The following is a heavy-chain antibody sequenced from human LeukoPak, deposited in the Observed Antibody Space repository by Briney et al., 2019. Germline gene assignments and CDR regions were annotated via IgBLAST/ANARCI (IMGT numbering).Heavy chain of an antibody. V-gene: IGHV3-11*04. D-gene: IGHD1-20*01. J-gene: IGHJ5*02. CDR2: ISSSGSTI. CDR1: GFTFSDYY. Sequence: PGESLSLSCAVSGFTFSDYYMSWIRHPPRNGLEWVSYISSSGSTIYYADSVKGRFTISRDNAKNSLYLQMNSLRAEDTAVYYCARVGVTGLDPWGQGTLVTVSS. CDR3: ARVGVTGLDP.